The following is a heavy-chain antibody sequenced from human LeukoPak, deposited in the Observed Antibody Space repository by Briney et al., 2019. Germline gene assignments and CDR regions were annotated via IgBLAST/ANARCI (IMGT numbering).Heavy chain of an antibody. CDR3: VRHIKPAGPWDGMDV. V-gene: IGHV1-18*04. D-gene: IGHD1-26*01. CDR1: GYTFTSYG. Sequence: WASVKVSCKASGYTFTSYGISRVRQAPGQGLEWVAWISAYNSNKNSAEKFQGRVTMTIDTSTSTAYMELRSLKSDDTAVYYCVRHIKPAGPWDGMDVWGQGTTVIVSS. CDR2: ISAYNSNK. J-gene: IGHJ6*02.